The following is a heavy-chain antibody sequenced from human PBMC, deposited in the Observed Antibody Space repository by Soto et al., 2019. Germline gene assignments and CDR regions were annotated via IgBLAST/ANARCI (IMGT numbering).Heavy chain of an antibody. CDR2: ISGSGGST. J-gene: IGHJ4*02. CDR3: AKDFGQYPLGTSPAPH. Sequence: PWGSLRLSCAASGFTFSSYAMSWVRQAPGKGLEWVSAISGSGGSTYYADSVKGRFTISRDNSKNTLYLQMNSLRAEDTAVYYCAKDFGQYPLGTSPAPHWGQGTLVTVSS. V-gene: IGHV3-23*01. D-gene: IGHD1-7*01. CDR1: GFTFSSYA.